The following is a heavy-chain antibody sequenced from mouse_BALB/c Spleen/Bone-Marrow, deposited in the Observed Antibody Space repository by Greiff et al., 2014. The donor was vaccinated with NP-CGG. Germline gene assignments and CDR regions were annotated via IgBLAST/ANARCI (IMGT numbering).Heavy chain of an antibody. Sequence: VQLQQSGPGLVAPSQCLSITCTVSGLSFTDYVISWIRQPPGKGLEWLGIIWGGGSTYYNPDLKSRLTISKDNSRSQVFLKMNSLQTDDTAMYYCAKQYGNSDWYFDVWGAGTTVAVSS. V-gene: IGHV2-6-5*01. D-gene: IGHD2-1*01. CDR3: AKQYGNSDWYFDV. J-gene: IGHJ1*01. CDR2: IWGGGST. CDR1: GLSFTDYV.